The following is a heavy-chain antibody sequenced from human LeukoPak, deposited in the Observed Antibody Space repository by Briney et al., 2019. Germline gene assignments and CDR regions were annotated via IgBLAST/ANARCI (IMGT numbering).Heavy chain of an antibody. D-gene: IGHD4-23*01. CDR1: EFSVGSNY. CDR3: ARSTQTTVVTPLDY. V-gene: IGHV3-66*01. J-gene: IGHJ4*02. CDR2: IYSGGST. Sequence: PGGSLRLSCAASEFSVGSNYMTWVRQAPGKGLEWVSLIYSGGSTYYADSVKGRFTISRDNAKNSLYLQMNSLRAEDTAVYYCARSTQTTVVTPLDYWGQGTLVTVSS.